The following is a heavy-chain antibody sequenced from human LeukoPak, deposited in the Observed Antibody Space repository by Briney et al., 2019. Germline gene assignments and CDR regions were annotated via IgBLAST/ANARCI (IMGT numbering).Heavy chain of an antibody. Sequence: GASVKVSCKASGYTFTSYAMNWVRQAPGQGLEWMGWINPNSGGTNYAQKFQGRVTMTRDTSISTAYMELSRLRSDDTAVYYCARDVGLSGDYSRNDYWGQGTLVTVSS. D-gene: IGHD4-17*01. J-gene: IGHJ4*02. CDR1: GYTFTSYA. V-gene: IGHV1-2*02. CDR2: INPNSGGT. CDR3: ARDVGLSGDYSRNDY.